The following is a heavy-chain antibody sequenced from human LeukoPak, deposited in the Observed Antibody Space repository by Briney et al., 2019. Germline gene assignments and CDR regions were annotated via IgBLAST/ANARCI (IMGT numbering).Heavy chain of an antibody. CDR3: AKEGRSYYDGGNGFDY. Sequence: PGGSLRLSCAASGFTFSSYAMSWVRQAPGKGLEWVSGISGSGGSTYYTDSVKGRFTISRDNSKNTLYLQMNSLRAEDTAVYYCAKEGRSYYDGGNGFDYWGQGTLVTVSS. V-gene: IGHV3-23*01. CDR1: GFTFSSYA. D-gene: IGHD1-26*01. J-gene: IGHJ4*02. CDR2: ISGSGGST.